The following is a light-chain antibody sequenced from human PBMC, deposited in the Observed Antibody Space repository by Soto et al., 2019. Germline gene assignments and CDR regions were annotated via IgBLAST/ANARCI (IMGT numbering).Light chain of an antibody. V-gene: IGLV7-43*01. CDR2: STN. J-gene: IGLJ2*01. CDR1: TGAVTSGYY. CDR3: LLYYGGQLGV. Sequence: QAVVTQEPSLTVSPGGTVTLTCASSTGAVTSGYYPNWFQQKPGQAPRALIYSTNNKYSWTPARFSGSLLGGKAALTLSGVQPEDEADDYCLLYYGGQLGVFDGGTKLTVL.